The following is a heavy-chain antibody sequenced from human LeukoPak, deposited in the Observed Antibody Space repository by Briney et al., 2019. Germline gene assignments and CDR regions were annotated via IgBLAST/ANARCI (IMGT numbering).Heavy chain of an antibody. CDR1: GGTFSSYA. V-gene: IGHV1-69*05. CDR3: ARVGYYYDSKGPGGYYYYYMDV. J-gene: IGHJ6*03. CDR2: IIPIFGTA. D-gene: IGHD3-22*01. Sequence: SVKVPCKASGGTFSSYAISWLRQAPGQGLEWMGGIIPIFGTANYAQKFQGRVTITTDESTSTAYMELSSLRSEDTAVYYCARVGYYYDSKGPGGYYYYYMDVWGKGTTVTVSS.